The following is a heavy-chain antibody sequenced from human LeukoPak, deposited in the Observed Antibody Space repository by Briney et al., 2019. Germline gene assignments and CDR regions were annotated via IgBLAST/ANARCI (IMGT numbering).Heavy chain of an antibody. Sequence: SGTLSLTCTVSGYSINSGFYWSWIRQPPGKGLEWIGYIHYTGSTSYNPSLKSRVTISVDKSKNQFSLKLSSVTAADTAVYYCASHASLETNDYWGQGTLVTVSS. CDR3: ASHASLETNDY. D-gene: IGHD1-1*01. V-gene: IGHV4-61*05. CDR2: IHYTGST. J-gene: IGHJ4*02. CDR1: GYSINSGFY.